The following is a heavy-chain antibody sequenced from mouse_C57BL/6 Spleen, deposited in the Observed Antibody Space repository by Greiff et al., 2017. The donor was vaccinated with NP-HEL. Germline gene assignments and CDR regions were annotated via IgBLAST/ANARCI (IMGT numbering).Heavy chain of an antibody. Sequence: EVKVVESGGGLVQPGGSMKLSCAASGFTFSDAWMDWVRQSPEKGLEWVAEIRNKANNHATYYAESVKGRFTISRDDSKSSVYLQMNSLRAEDTGIYYCTRPGYSGFFDYWGQGTTLTVSS. CDR2: IRNKANNHAT. V-gene: IGHV6-6*01. J-gene: IGHJ2*01. CDR1: GFTFSDAW. D-gene: IGHD2-12*01. CDR3: TRPGYSGFFDY.